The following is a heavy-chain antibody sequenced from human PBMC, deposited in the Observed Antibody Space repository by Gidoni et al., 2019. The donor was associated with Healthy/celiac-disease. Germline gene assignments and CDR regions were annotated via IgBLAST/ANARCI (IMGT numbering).Heavy chain of an antibody. CDR2: IIPILGIA. J-gene: IGHJ4*02. Sequence: QVQLVQSGAEVKKPGSSVKVSCKASGGTFSSYTISWVRQAPGQGLEWMGRIIPILGIANYAQKFQGRVTITADKSTSTAYMELSSLRSEDTAVYYCASETGTTPFDYCGQGTLVTVSS. CDR1: GGTFSSYT. CDR3: ASETGTTPFDY. D-gene: IGHD1-7*01. V-gene: IGHV1-69*02.